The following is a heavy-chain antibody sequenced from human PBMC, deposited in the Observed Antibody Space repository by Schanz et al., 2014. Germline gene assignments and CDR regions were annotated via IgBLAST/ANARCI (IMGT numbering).Heavy chain of an antibody. Sequence: EVQLVESGGGLVKPGGSLRLSCEASEFTFSSYKMNWVRQAPGKGLEWVSSISSSGSYIYYADSVKGRFTISRDNAKNSLYLQMNSLRAEDTAVYYCARDRGHGDLPGDIWGQGTMVTVSS. CDR1: EFTFSSYK. CDR3: ARDRGHGDLPGDI. J-gene: IGHJ3*02. V-gene: IGHV3-21*01. CDR2: ISSSGSYI. D-gene: IGHD4-17*01.